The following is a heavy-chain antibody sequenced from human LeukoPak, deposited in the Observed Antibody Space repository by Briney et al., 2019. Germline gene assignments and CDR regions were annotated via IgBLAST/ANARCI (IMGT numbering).Heavy chain of an antibody. CDR1: GVTFSNYG. D-gene: IGHD3-10*01. Sequence: GGSLRLSCAASGVTFSNYGMHWVRQAPGKGLEWVAVISYDGSNKYYADSVRGRFTISRDNSKNTLYLQMNSLRAEDTALYYCAKPYYYGSGTYYEYFDYWGQGSLVTVSS. J-gene: IGHJ4*02. CDR2: ISYDGSNK. CDR3: AKPYYYGSGTYYEYFDY. V-gene: IGHV3-30*18.